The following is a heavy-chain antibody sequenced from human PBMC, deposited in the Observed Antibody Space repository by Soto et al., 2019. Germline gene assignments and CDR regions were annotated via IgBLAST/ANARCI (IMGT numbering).Heavy chain of an antibody. CDR2: IIPVVGTT. CDR1: GGTLNSYT. Sequence: QVQLVQSGAEVQKPGSSVRVSCKASGGTLNSYTISWVRQAPGQGLAWMGGIIPVVGTTDYTQKFQGRVTITAAQSTGRAYLDLFSVRSDDTAIYYSATSNSYGRGDFWGQGTLVTVSS. J-gene: IGHJ4*02. CDR3: ATSNSYGRGDF. V-gene: IGHV1-69*01. D-gene: IGHD4-17*01.